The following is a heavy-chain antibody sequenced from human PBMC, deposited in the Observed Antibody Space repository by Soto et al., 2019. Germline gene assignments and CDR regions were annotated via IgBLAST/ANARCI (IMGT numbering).Heavy chain of an antibody. CDR2: IKQDGSEK. CDR3: ASRYLEHCSSAWCSAPYDW. Sequence: EVNLVESGGGLVQPGGSLRRSCAASGFTFSTFWMTWVRQGPGKGLELVATIKQDGSEKYYVDSVKGRFTLSRENTKTSVSLHMNSLRAEDTAVYYCASRYLEHCSSAWCSAPYDWWGQGTLVTVSS. V-gene: IGHV3-7*05. J-gene: IGHJ4*02. D-gene: IGHD2-2*01. CDR1: GFTFSTFW.